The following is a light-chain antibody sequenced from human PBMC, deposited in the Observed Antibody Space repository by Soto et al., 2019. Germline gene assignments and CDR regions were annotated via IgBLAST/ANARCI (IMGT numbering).Light chain of an antibody. CDR2: ATS. CDR1: QTVNSDY. Sequence: EILLTQSPGTLSLSPGETATLSCRASQTVNSDYVAWFQQRPGQAPRLLSFATSRRATYIPDMCRWSGSWTEFTLTISSLEPEDFEVYYCQQRSNWPLTFGGGTKVDIK. CDR3: QQRSNWPLT. J-gene: IGKJ4*01. V-gene: IGKV3D-20*02.